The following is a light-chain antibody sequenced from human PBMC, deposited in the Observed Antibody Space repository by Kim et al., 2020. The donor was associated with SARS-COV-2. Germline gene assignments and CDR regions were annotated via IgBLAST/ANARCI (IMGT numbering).Light chain of an antibody. CDR1: SAIIGSNY. V-gene: IGLV1-47*01. CDR3: EVWDDSLSGVV. Sequence: GQKITSSCSGSSAIIGSNYIYWYQQFPGTAPKLLIYRNTLRPSGVPDRFSGSKSGTSASLAISGLRSEDEATYYCEVWDDSLSGVVFGGGTQLTVL. J-gene: IGLJ2*01. CDR2: RNT.